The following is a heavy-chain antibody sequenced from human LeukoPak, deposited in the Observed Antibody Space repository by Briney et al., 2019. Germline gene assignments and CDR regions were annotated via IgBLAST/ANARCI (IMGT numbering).Heavy chain of an antibody. CDR3: ARDSLSWV. CDR2: ISYDGSNK. Sequence: GGSLRLPCAASGFTFSSYAMYWVRQAPGKGLEWVAVISYDGSNKYYADSVKGRFTISRDNSKNTLYLQMNSLRAEDTAVYYCARDSLSWVWGQGTLVTVSS. D-gene: IGHD1-26*01. J-gene: IGHJ4*02. CDR1: GFTFSSYA. V-gene: IGHV3-30-3*01.